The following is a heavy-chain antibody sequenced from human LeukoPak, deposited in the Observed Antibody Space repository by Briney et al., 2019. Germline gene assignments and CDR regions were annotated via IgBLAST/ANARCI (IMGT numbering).Heavy chain of an antibody. CDR2: IDPSSSYI. J-gene: IGHJ6*03. V-gene: IGHV3-21*01. CDR3: ARDQGYYMDV. Sequence: GGSLRLSCSASGFTFSTYPMNWVRQAPGKGLEWVSSIDPSSSYIYYADSVRGRFTISRDNAQNSLYLQVNSLRAEDTAVYYCARDQGYYMDVWGKGTTVTVSS. CDR1: GFTFSTYP.